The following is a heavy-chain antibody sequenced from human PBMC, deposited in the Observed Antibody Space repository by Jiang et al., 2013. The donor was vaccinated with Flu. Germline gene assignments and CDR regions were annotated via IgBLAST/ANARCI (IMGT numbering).Heavy chain of an antibody. V-gene: IGHV3-30-3*01. CDR2: ISYDGSNK. D-gene: IGHD2-2*01. Sequence: VQLLESGGGVVQPGRSLRLSCAASGFTFSSYAMHWVRQAPGKGLEWVAVISYDGSNKYYADSVKGRFTISRDNSKNTLYLQMNSLRAEDTAVYYCARDGPYTPATGYCSSTSCRYYYYYGMDVWGQGTTVTVSS. CDR1: GFTFSSYA. J-gene: IGHJ6*02. CDR3: ARDGPYTPATGYCSSTSCRYYYYYGMDV.